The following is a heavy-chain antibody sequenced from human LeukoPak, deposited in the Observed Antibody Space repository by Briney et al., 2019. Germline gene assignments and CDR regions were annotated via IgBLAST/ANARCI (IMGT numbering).Heavy chain of an antibody. CDR1: GFTFSDYY. CDR2: ISSSGSTI. J-gene: IGHJ4*02. Sequence: GGSLRLSCAASGFTFSDYYMSWIRQAPGKGLEWVSYISSSGSTIYYADSVKGRFTISRDNAKNSLYLQMNSLRAEDTAVYYCARRFMSGYYTALDYWGQGTLVTDSS. CDR3: ARRFMSGYYTALDY. D-gene: IGHD3-3*01. V-gene: IGHV3-11*04.